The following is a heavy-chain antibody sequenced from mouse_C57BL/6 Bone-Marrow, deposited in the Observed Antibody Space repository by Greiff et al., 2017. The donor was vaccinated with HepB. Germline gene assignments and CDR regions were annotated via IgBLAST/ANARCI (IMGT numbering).Heavy chain of an antibody. CDR3: ARWGLLPFDY. D-gene: IGHD2-3*01. Sequence: VQLKQSGPELVKPGASVKISCKASGYTFTDYYMNWVKQSHGKSLEWIGDINPNNGGTSYNQKFKGKATLTVDKSSSTAYMELRSLTSEDSAVYYCARWGLLPFDYWGQGTTLTVSS. CDR2: INPNNGGT. J-gene: IGHJ2*01. CDR1: GYTFTDYY. V-gene: IGHV1-26*01.